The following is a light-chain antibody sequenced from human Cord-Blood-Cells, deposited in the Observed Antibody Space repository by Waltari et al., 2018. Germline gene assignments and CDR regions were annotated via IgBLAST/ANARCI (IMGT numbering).Light chain of an antibody. Sequence: QSALTQPASVSGSPGQSITISCTGTSSDVGGYNYVPWYQQHPGKAPKLMIYDVSKLPSGVSNRFSVSKSGNTASLTISGLQAEDEADYYCSSYTSSSTWVFGGGTKLTVL. J-gene: IGLJ3*02. CDR3: SSYTSSSTWV. V-gene: IGLV2-14*01. CDR2: DVS. CDR1: SSDVGGYNY.